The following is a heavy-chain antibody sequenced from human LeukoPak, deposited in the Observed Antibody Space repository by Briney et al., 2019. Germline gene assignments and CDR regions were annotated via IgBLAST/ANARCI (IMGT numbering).Heavy chain of an antibody. CDR2: MNPNSGNT. Sequence: ASVKVSCKASGYTFTSYDINWVRQATGQGLEWMGWMNPNSGNTGYAQKFQGRVTMTRNTSISTAYMELSSLRSEDTAVYYCARDLEYYDSSGYPRTDAFDIWGQGTMVTVSS. D-gene: IGHD3-22*01. CDR3: ARDLEYYDSSGYPRTDAFDI. J-gene: IGHJ3*02. V-gene: IGHV1-8*01. CDR1: GYTFTSYD.